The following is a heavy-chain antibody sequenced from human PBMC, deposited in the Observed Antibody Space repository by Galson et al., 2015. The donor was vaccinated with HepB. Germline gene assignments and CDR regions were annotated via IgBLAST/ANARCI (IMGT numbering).Heavy chain of an antibody. CDR1: GYTFTTYA. CDR2: INAGNGDT. Sequence: SVKVSCKASGYTFTTYAMHWVRQAPGQRLEWMGWINAGNGDTKYSQKFQGRVTITRDTSASTAYMEVSSLRSEDTAVYYCARGPLYSYGIWDYWGQGTLVTVSS. J-gene: IGHJ4*02. V-gene: IGHV1-3*01. CDR3: ARGPLYSYGIWDY. D-gene: IGHD5-18*01.